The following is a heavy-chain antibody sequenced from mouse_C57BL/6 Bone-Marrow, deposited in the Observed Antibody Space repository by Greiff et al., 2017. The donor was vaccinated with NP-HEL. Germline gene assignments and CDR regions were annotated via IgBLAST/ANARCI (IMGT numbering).Heavy chain of an antibody. V-gene: IGHV5-6*01. D-gene: IGHD1-1*01. CDR3: ARPDTTVVDAMDY. Sequence: EVQVVESGGDLVKPGGSLKLSCAASGFTFSSYGMSWVRQTPDKRLEWVATISSGGSYTYYPDSVKGRFTISRDNAKNTLYLQMSSLKSEDTAMYYCARPDTTVVDAMDYWGQGTSVTVSS. J-gene: IGHJ4*01. CDR1: GFTFSSYG. CDR2: ISSGGSYT.